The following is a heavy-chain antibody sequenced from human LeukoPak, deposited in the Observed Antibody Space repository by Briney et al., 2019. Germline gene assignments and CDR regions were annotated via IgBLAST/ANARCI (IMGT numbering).Heavy chain of an antibody. J-gene: IGHJ4*02. CDR2: IFSGRTT. V-gene: IGHV4-39*01. CDR1: AGSISSSSHY. Sequence: SETLSLTCTVSAGSISSSSHYWGWIRQSPGTGLEWIGSIFSGRTTYYNPSLNDRVTIFVVTSKNQFSLQLNSVTAADTSVYYCVRHDGRGGSTMGALDSWGQGSLVTVSS. CDR3: VRHDGRGGSTMGALDS. D-gene: IGHD5/OR15-5a*01.